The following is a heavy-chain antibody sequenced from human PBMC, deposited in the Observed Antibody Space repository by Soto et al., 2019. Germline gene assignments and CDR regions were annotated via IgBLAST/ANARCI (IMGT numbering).Heavy chain of an antibody. Sequence: LRLSCAASGFTFSSYAMSWVRQAPGEGLEWVSAISGSGGSTYYADSVKGRFTISRDNSKNTLYLQMNSLRAEDTAVYYCAKVVAGNDYFDYWGQGTLVTVSS. V-gene: IGHV3-23*01. CDR2: ISGSGGST. CDR1: GFTFSSYA. CDR3: AKVVAGNDYFDY. J-gene: IGHJ4*02. D-gene: IGHD6-19*01.